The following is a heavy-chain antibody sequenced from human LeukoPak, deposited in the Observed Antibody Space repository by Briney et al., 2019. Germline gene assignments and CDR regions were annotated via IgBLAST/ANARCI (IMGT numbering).Heavy chain of an antibody. J-gene: IGHJ4*02. CDR3: ARRGVVIRVILVGFHKEAYYFDS. CDR1: GITLSNYG. V-gene: IGHV3-23*01. Sequence: GGSLRLSCAVSGITLSNYGMSEVRQAPGKGPEWVAGMSDSGGRTNYADSVKGRFTISRDNPKNTLYLQMNSLRAEDTAVYFCARRGVVIRVILVGFHKEAYYFDSWGQGALVTVSS. CDR2: MSDSGGRT. D-gene: IGHD3-22*01.